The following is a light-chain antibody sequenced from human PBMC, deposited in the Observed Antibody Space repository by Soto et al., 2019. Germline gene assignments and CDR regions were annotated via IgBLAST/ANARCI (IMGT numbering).Light chain of an antibody. CDR2: GAS. V-gene: IGKV3-20*01. J-gene: IGKJ2*01. CDR1: QSVSRSF. Sequence: EIVLTQSPGTLSLSPGERPTLSCRASQSVSRSFLAWYQQKPGQAPXLXXYGASSRASGIPDRFSGSGSGTDFTLTISRLEPEDFAVYYCQQYGSSPPYTFGQGTKVDIK. CDR3: QQYGSSPPYT.